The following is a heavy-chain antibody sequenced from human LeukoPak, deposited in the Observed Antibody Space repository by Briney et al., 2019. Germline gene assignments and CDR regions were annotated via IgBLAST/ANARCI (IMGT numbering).Heavy chain of an antibody. V-gene: IGHV4-59*01. Sequence: SETLSLTCTVSGGSISSYYWSWIRQPPGKGLEWIGYIYYSGSTNYNPSLKSRVTISVDTSKNQFSLKLSSVTAADTAVYYCARATGLVTIDYWGQGTLVTVSS. J-gene: IGHJ4*02. CDR2: IYYSGST. CDR1: GGSISSYY. D-gene: IGHD3/OR15-3a*01. CDR3: ARATGLVTIDY.